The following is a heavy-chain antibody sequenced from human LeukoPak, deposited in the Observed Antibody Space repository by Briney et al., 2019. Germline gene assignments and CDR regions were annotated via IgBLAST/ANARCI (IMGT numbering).Heavy chain of an antibody. CDR2: IIPIYGTA. D-gene: IGHD4-17*01. V-gene: IGHV1-69*05. CDR3: ARVHRSALTRVITPWYYYMDV. CDR1: GCTFSSYA. J-gene: IGHJ6*03. Sequence: SVKVSCKASGCTFSSYAISWVRQAPGQGLEWMGGIIPIYGTANYAQKFQGRVTITTDESTSTAYMELSSLRSEDTAVYYCARVHRSALTRVITPWYYYMDVWGKGTTVTVSS.